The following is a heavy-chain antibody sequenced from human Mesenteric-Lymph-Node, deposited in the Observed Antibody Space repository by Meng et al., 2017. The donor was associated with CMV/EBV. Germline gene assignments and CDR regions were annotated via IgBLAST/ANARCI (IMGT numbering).Heavy chain of an antibody. V-gene: IGHV2-5*02. CDR2: IYSDEDK. Sequence: GTSPGCVRSTSGGGVGVIPQPPGKALEWLALIYSDEDKSYSPSLKSRLTTTKDTTKNQVVLTMTNMDPPDTATYYCAHFPRATFDYWGQGTLVTVSS. CDR3: AHFPRATFDY. J-gene: IGHJ4*02. CDR1: GCVRSTSGGG.